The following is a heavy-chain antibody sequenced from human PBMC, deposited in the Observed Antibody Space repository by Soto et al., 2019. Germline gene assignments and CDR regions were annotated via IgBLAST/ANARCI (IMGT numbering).Heavy chain of an antibody. D-gene: IGHD6-19*01. CDR1: GFMFDSFA. CDR2: INGGSDSI. Sequence: EVQLVESGGGLVQPGGSLRLYCVGSGFMFDSFAMNWVRQAPGKGLEWVAYINGGSDSIYYAESVKGRFTISRDNARNSLSLQMNSLSDEDTAVYYCTKSGDSAGWGIDFWGQGTLVTVPS. V-gene: IGHV3-48*02. CDR3: TKSGDSAGWGIDF. J-gene: IGHJ4*02.